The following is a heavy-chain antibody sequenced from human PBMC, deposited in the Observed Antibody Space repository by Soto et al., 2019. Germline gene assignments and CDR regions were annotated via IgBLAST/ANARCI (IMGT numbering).Heavy chain of an antibody. CDR3: TTTRPGTNVFDN. V-gene: IGHV3-15*01. J-gene: IGHJ3*02. D-gene: IGHD6-13*01. Sequence: EVLLVESGGDLVEPGGSLRLSCAASGITFSNAWMNWVRQAPGKGLEYIGRIRSKTDGGTTEYAAPVEGRFTISRDDSKNTLYPQMGGLKTEDTAVYYCTTTRPGTNVFDNWGQGTLVTVSS. CDR2: IRSKTDGGTT. CDR1: GITFSNAW.